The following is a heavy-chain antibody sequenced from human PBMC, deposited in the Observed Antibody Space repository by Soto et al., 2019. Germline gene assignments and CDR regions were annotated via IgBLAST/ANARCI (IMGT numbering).Heavy chain of an antibody. CDR2: ISRGSSKI. V-gene: IGHV3-48*02. CDR3: ARPEYSSSSYGMDV. D-gene: IGHD6-6*01. CDR1: GFTFGNFW. Sequence: GGSLRLSCVTSGFTFGNFWLTWVRQAPGKGLEWVAYISRGSSKIYYVDSVKGRFTISRDNAKNSLYLQMNSLRDEDTAVYYCARPEYSSSSYGMDVWGQGTTVTVSS. J-gene: IGHJ6*02.